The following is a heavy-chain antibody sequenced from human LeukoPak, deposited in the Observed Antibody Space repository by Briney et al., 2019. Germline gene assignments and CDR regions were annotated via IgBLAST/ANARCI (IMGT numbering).Heavy chain of an antibody. CDR3: AREPAPYYYDSSGYSYFDY. D-gene: IGHD3-22*01. CDR2: IYYSGST. J-gene: IGHJ4*02. Sequence: SETLSLTCTVSGGSISSYYWSWIRQPPGKGLEWIGYIYYSGSTNYNPSLKSRVTISVDTSKNRFSLKLSSVTAADTAVYYCAREPAPYYYDSSGYSYFDYWGQGTLVTVSS. V-gene: IGHV4-59*12. CDR1: GGSISSYY.